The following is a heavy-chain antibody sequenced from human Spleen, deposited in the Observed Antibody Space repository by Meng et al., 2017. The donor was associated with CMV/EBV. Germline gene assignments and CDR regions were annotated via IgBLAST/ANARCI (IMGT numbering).Heavy chain of an antibody. Sequence: ASVKVSCKASGYTFTGYYMHWVRQAPGQGLEWMGWINPNNGGTNYAQKFQGRVTMTRDTSISTAYMELSRLRSDDTAVYYCARELWEPPHFDYWGQGTLVTVSS. CDR1: GYTFTGYY. CDR2: INPNNGGT. D-gene: IGHD1-26*01. CDR3: ARELWEPPHFDY. V-gene: IGHV1-2*02. J-gene: IGHJ4*02.